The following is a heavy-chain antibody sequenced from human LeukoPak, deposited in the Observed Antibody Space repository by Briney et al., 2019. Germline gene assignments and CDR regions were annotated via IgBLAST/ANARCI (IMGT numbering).Heavy chain of an antibody. V-gene: IGHV5-51*01. Sequence: GESLKISCKGSGYSFTSYWIGWVRQMPGKGLEWVGIIYPGDSDNRYSPSFQGQVTISADKSISTAYVQWSSLKASDTAIYYCAGLFRIVGAQEGRYYFDYWGQGTLVTVSS. CDR1: GYSFTSYW. D-gene: IGHD1-26*01. CDR2: IYPGDSDN. CDR3: AGLFRIVGAQEGRYYFDY. J-gene: IGHJ4*02.